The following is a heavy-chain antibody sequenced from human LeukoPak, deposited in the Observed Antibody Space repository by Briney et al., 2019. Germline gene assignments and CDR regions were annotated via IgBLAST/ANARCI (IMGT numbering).Heavy chain of an antibody. CDR1: GGSISSYY. CDR2: IYYSGST. D-gene: IGHD4-17*01. CDR3: ARRIYGYDAFDI. Sequence: SETLSLTCTVSGGSISSYYWSWIRQPPGMGLEWIGYIYYSGSTNYNPSLKSRVTISVETSKNQFSLKLRSVTAADTAVYYCARRIYGYDAFDIWGQGTMVTVSA. V-gene: IGHV4-59*01. J-gene: IGHJ3*02.